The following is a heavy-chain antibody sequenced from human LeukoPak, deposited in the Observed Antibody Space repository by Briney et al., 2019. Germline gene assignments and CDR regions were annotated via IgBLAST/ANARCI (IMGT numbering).Heavy chain of an antibody. D-gene: IGHD1-1*01. V-gene: IGHV4-39*07. CDR1: DGSISSGSHF. Sequence: PSETLSLTCAVSDGSISSGSHFWSWLRQSPEKGLEWIGEINDSGRTHYNPSLKSRVTISVDTAKYQFSLSLSSLTAADTAVHYCARGLDLEGLDYWGQGTLVTVSS. J-gene: IGHJ4*02. CDR3: ARGLDLEGLDY. CDR2: INDSGRT.